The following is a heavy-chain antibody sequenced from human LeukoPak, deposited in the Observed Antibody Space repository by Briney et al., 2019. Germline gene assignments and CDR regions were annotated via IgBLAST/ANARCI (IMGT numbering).Heavy chain of an antibody. CDR1: GFTFSSYS. Sequence: GGSLRLSCAASGFTFSSYSMNWVRQAPGKGLEWVSSISSSSSYIYYADSVKGRFTISRDNAKNSLYLQMNSLRAEDTAVYYCARFDSGSSWYLGWFDPWGQGTLVTVSS. D-gene: IGHD6-13*01. J-gene: IGHJ5*02. V-gene: IGHV3-21*01. CDR2: ISSSSSYI. CDR3: ARFDSGSSWYLGWFDP.